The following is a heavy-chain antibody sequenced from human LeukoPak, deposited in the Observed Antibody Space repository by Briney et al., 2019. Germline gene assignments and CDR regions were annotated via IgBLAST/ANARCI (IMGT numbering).Heavy chain of an antibody. J-gene: IGHJ6*03. CDR1: GFTVSSNY. D-gene: IGHD6-6*01. V-gene: IGHV3-23*01. Sequence: GGSLRLSCAASGFTVSSNYMSWVRQAPGKGLEWVSAISGSGGSTYYADSVKGRFTISRDNSKNTLYLQMNSLRAEDTAVYYCAKDDGSSSAYYYYYMDVWGKGTTVTVSS. CDR2: ISGSGGST. CDR3: AKDDGSSSAYYYYYMDV.